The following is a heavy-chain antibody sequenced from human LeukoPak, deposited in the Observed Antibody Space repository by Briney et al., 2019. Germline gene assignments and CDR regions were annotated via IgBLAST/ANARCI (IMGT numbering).Heavy chain of an antibody. CDR2: TYYRPKWNN. J-gene: IGHJ4*02. V-gene: IGHV6-1*01. Sequence: SQTLSLTCAISGDSVFSNSAAWNWITQSPSRGLEWLGSTYYRPKWNNDYAVSVKSRITINPDTSKNQFPLQLNSVTPEDTAVYYCAREVGGMRSPFDYWAQGTLVTVSS. CDR1: GDSVFSNSAA. CDR3: AREVGGMRSPFDY. D-gene: IGHD3-16*01.